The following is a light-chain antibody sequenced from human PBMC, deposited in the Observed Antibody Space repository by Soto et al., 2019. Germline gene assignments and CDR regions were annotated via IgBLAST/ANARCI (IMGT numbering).Light chain of an antibody. Sequence: QSALTQPPSASGSPGQSVTISCTGTSNDVGGYNYVSWYQQHPGKAPKPMIHEVSKRPSGVPDRFSGSKSGNTASLTVSGLLTEDEADYYCSSYGGANTVVFGGGTKVTVL. CDR1: SNDVGGYNY. CDR2: EVS. CDR3: SSYGGANTVV. J-gene: IGLJ2*01. V-gene: IGLV2-8*01.